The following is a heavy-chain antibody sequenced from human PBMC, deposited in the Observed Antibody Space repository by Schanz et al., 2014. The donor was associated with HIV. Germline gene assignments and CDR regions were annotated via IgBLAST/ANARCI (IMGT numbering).Heavy chain of an antibody. V-gene: IGHV1-18*01. CDR1: GYTFISYG. Sequence: QVQLVQSGTEVKKPGASVKVSCKASGYTFISYGINWVRQAPGQGLEWMGWISAYNGNTNYAQKLQGRVTMTTDTSTSTAYMDLRRLRSDDTAVYYCARGAAEMATMTPWRYWGQGTLVTVSS. D-gene: IGHD5-12*01. J-gene: IGHJ4*02. CDR2: ISAYNGNT. CDR3: ARGAAEMATMTPWRY.